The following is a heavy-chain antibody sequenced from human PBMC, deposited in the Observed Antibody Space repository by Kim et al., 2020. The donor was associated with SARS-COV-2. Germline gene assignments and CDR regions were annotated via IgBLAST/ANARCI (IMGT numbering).Heavy chain of an antibody. Sequence: SETLSLTCTVSGGSISSGGYYWSWIRQHPGKGLEWIGYIYYSGSTYYNPSLKSRVTISVDTSKNQFSLKLSSVTAADTAVYYCARDPSYSGSSHFDYWGQGTLVTVSS. J-gene: IGHJ4*02. V-gene: IGHV4-31*03. D-gene: IGHD1-26*01. CDR1: GGSISSGGYY. CDR2: IYYSGST. CDR3: ARDPSYSGSSHFDY.